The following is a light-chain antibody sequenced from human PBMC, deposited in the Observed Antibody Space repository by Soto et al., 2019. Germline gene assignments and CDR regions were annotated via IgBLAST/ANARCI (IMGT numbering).Light chain of an antibody. CDR1: QGISNY. CDR3: QKYNGLLWA. Sequence: DIQMTQSPSSLSASVGDRITITCRASQGISNYLAWYQQKPGKAPKLLIYAASALQSGVPSRFSGSGSGTDSTLTINSLQPEDVATYYCQKYNGLLWAFGQGTKVDIK. CDR2: AAS. V-gene: IGKV1-27*01. J-gene: IGKJ1*01.